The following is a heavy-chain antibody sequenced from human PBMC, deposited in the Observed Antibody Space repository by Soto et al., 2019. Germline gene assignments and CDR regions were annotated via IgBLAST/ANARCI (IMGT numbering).Heavy chain of an antibody. V-gene: IGHV1-69*13. CDR2: IIPIFGTA. Sequence: SVKVSCKASGYTFINYYMHWVRQAPGQGLEWMGGIIPIFGTANYAQKFQGRVTITADESTSTAYMELSSLRFEDTAVYYCARDRGGSSPGDYWGQGTLVTVSS. CDR1: GYTFINYY. D-gene: IGHD1-26*01. J-gene: IGHJ4*02. CDR3: ARDRGGSSPGDY.